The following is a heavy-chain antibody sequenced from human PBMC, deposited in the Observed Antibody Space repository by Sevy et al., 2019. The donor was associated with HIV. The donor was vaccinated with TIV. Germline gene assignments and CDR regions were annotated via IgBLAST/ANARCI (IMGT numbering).Heavy chain of an antibody. V-gene: IGHV3-30-3*01. J-gene: IGHJ3*02. CDR3: ARDTYDAFDI. CDR2: ISYDGSNK. Sequence: GGSLRLSCAASGFTFSSYATHWVRQAPGKGLEWVAVISYDGSNKYYADSVKGRFTISRDNSKNTLYLQMNSLRAEDTAVYYCARDTYDAFDIWGQGTMVTVSS. CDR1: GFTFSSYA.